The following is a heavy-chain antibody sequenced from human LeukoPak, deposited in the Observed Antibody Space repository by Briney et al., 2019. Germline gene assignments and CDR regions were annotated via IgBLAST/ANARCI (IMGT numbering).Heavy chain of an antibody. Sequence: VSGPALVKPTQTLTLTCTFSGFSLSTSGMCVSWIRQPPGKALEWLARIDWDDDKFYSTSLKTRLTISKDTSKNQVVLTMTNMDPVDTATYYCARTHFDWLRLDYWGQGTLVTVSS. V-gene: IGHV2-70*17. CDR3: ARTHFDWLRLDY. J-gene: IGHJ4*02. D-gene: IGHD3-9*01. CDR2: IDWDDDK. CDR1: GFSLSTSGMC.